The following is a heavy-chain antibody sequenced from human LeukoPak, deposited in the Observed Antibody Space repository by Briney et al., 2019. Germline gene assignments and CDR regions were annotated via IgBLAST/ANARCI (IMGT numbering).Heavy chain of an antibody. J-gene: IGHJ3*02. CDR1: GGSININTYY. Sequence: PSETLSLTCTVSGGSININTYYWGWIRQPPGKGLEWIGSIYYSGSTYYNPSLKSRVTISVDTSKNQFSLKLSSVTAADTAMYYCARGHIDPFDIWGQGTMVTVSS. D-gene: IGHD2-21*01. CDR3: ARGHIDPFDI. V-gene: IGHV4-39*07. CDR2: IYYSGST.